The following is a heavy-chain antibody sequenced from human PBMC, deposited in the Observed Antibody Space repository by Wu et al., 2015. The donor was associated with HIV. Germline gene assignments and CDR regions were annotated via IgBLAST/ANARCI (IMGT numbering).Heavy chain of an antibody. J-gene: IGHJ3*02. CDR3: AREAWNSLGWLGFDI. CDR1: DSLTSGDYY. V-gene: IGHV4-30-4*08. D-gene: IGHD1-7*01. CDR2: IFSNGNT. Sequence: QVQLQESGPGLVKPSQTLSLTCSLSDSLTSGDYYRTWIRQSPGKGLEWIGYIFSNGNTKYSPSLQSRVTISLDTSNNRFSLKLTSVTAADTGMYYCAREAWNSLGWLGFDIWGQGTMVTVSS.